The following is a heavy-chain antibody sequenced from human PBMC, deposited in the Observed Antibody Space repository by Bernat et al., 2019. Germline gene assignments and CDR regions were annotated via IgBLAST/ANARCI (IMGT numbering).Heavy chain of an antibody. CDR1: GGTFSSYA. V-gene: IGHV1-69*06. CDR3: VRWGHQYSSGWYGWNAFDI. D-gene: IGHD6-19*01. J-gene: IGHJ3*02. Sequence: QVQLVQSGAEVKKPGSSVKVSCKASGGTFSSYAISWVRQAPGQGLEWMGGSIPIFGTANYAQKFQGRVTITADKSTNTAYMELSSLRSEDTAVYYCVRWGHQYSSGWYGWNAFDIWGQGTMVTVSS. CDR2: SIPIFGTA.